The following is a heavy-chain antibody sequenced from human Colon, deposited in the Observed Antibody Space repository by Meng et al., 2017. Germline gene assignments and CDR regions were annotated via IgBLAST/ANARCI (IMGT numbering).Heavy chain of an antibody. J-gene: IGHJ4*02. CDR3: AGGPWELDY. CDR1: GGSVSSGSHY. Sequence: HGHLHDAGPGLVRPSAPLSLTCTVSGGSVSSGSHYWSWIRQPPGKGLEWIGYIDYSRSINYYPSLKSRVTMSVDTSKNQFSLNLSSVTAADTAGYYCAGGPWELDYWGQGTLVTVSS. CDR2: IDYSRSI. D-gene: IGHD1-26*01. V-gene: IGHV4-61*01.